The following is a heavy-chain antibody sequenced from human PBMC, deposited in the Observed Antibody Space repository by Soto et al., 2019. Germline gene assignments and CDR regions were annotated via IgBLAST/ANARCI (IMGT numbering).Heavy chain of an antibody. CDR3: VRRAAIVYYYYMDV. D-gene: IGHD2-2*02. CDR2: IYYSGST. Sequence: SETLSLTCTVSGGSISSYYWSWIRQPPGKGLEWIGYIYYSGSTNYNPSLKSRVTISVDTSKNQFSLKLSSVTAADTAVYYCVRRAAIVYYYYMDVWGKGTTVTVSS. V-gene: IGHV4-59*08. CDR1: GGSISSYY. J-gene: IGHJ6*03.